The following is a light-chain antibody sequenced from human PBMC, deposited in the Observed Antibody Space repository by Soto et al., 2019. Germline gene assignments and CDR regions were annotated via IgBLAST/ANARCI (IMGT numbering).Light chain of an antibody. CDR2: GAS. CDR1: QSVSSN. CDR3: QQYNNWPYT. V-gene: IGKV3-15*01. Sequence: EIVMTQSPATLSVSPGERATLSCSASQSVSSNLAWYQQKPDQAPRLLIYGASTRATGIPARFSGSGSGTEFALNISSLQSEDFAVYYCQQYNNWPYTFGQGTKLEIK. J-gene: IGKJ2*01.